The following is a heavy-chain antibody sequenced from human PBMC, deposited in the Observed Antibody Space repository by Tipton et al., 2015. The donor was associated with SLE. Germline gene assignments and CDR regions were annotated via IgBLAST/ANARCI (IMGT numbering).Heavy chain of an antibody. V-gene: IGHV4-38-2*01. Sequence: TLSLTCAVSGYSISSGYYWGWIRQPPGKGLEWIGYIYHSGSTYYNPSLKSRVTISVDRSKNQFSLKLSSVTAADTAVYYCASISDFWSGYYPLGYYYYYMDVWGKGGTVTISS. CDR1: GYSISSGYY. CDR3: ASISDFWSGYYPLGYYYYYMDV. J-gene: IGHJ6*03. D-gene: IGHD3-3*01. CDR2: IYHSGST.